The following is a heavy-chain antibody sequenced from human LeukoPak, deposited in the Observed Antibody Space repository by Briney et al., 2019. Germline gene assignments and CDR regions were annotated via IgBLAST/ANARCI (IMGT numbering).Heavy chain of an antibody. J-gene: IGHJ4*02. D-gene: IGHD3-16*01. Sequence: SETLSLTCTVSGDSFSSYHWSGLRQPPGKGLEWIGYISSSGSTSYNPSLETRLTISVDTSKNQFSLKLSSVTAAGTAVYYCARVGRGDHTWGSYYCDHWGQGTLVSVSS. CDR3: ARVGRGDHTWGSYYCDH. CDR2: ISSSGST. CDR1: GDSFSSYH. V-gene: IGHV4-59*01.